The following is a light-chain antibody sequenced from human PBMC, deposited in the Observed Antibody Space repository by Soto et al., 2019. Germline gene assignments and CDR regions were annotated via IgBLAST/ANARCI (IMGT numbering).Light chain of an antibody. V-gene: IGKV3-15*01. CDR1: QSVSSN. J-gene: IGKJ2*01. Sequence: DIVMTQSPATLSLSPGQRATLSCRASQSVSSNLAWYQQILGQAPRLLISGASTTATGIPPRFTGSGSGTEFTLTISTLQSEDFAVYYCQQYKNWPHAVGQGTKVDIK. CDR2: GAS. CDR3: QQYKNWPHA.